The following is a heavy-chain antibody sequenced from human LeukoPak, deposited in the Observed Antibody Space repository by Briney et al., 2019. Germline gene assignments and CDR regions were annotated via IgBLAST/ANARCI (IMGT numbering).Heavy chain of an antibody. J-gene: IGHJ4*02. CDR2: IYYSGST. CDR3: ARTPSGYSYGCDY. CDR1: GGSISSGGYY. Sequence: SETLSLTCTVSGGSISSGGYYWSWIRQHPGKGLEWIGYIYYSGSTYYNPSLKGRITISVDTSKNQFSLKLSSVTAADTAVYYCARTPSGYSYGCDYWGQGTLVTVSS. V-gene: IGHV4-31*03. D-gene: IGHD5-18*01.